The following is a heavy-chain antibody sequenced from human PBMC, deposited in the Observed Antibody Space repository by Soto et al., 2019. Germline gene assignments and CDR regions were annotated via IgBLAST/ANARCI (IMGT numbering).Heavy chain of an antibody. Sequence: QVQLVQSGAEVKKPGASVKVSCKASGYNFTSYGISWVRQAPGQGLEWMGWISTYNGNTNSAQKLQGRXTXTXHTSTSIAYMELRSLRSDDTAVYYCASDYSYGMFGYWGQGTLVTVSS. D-gene: IGHD5-18*01. CDR3: ASDYSYGMFGY. CDR2: ISTYNGNT. CDR1: GYNFTSYG. J-gene: IGHJ4*02. V-gene: IGHV1-18*01.